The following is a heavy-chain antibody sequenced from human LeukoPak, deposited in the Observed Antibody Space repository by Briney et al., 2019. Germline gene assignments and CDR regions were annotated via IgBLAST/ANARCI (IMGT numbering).Heavy chain of an antibody. Sequence: ASVKVSCKASGYTFTSYGISRVRQAPGQGLEWMGWISAYNGNTNYAQKLQGRVTMTTDTSTSTAYMELRSLRSDDTAVYYCARRYYDFWSGQGDNWFDPWGQGTLVTVSS. J-gene: IGHJ5*02. CDR1: GYTFTSYG. CDR3: ARRYYDFWSGQGDNWFDP. V-gene: IGHV1-18*01. CDR2: ISAYNGNT. D-gene: IGHD3-3*01.